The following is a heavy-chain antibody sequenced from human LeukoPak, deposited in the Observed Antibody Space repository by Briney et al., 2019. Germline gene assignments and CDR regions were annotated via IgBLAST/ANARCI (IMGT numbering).Heavy chain of an antibody. CDR2: ISSSSYI. CDR3: ARDDSVTGFYYFDY. V-gene: IGHV3-21*01. J-gene: IGHJ4*02. D-gene: IGHD3-9*01. CDR1: GFTFSSYS. Sequence: GGSLRLSCAASGFTFSSYSMNWVRQAPGKGLEWVSSISSSSYIYYADSMKGRFTISRDNAKNSLYLQMNSLRAEDTAVYYCARDDSVTGFYYFDYWGQGTLVTVSS.